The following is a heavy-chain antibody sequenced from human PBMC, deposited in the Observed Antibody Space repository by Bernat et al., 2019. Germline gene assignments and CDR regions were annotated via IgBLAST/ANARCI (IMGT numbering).Heavy chain of an antibody. CDR1: GYTFTGYY. Sequence: QVQLVQSGAEVKKPGASVKVSCKASGYTFTGYYMHWVRQAPGQGLEWMGWRNPNSGGTNYAKKFQGWGTMTRDTSIITAYMELSRLRSDDTAVYYCAREEGIAVAGIFNYYYGMDVWGQGTTVTVSS. V-gene: IGHV1-2*04. CDR3: AREEGIAVAGIFNYYYGMDV. J-gene: IGHJ6*02. D-gene: IGHD6-19*01. CDR2: RNPNSGGT.